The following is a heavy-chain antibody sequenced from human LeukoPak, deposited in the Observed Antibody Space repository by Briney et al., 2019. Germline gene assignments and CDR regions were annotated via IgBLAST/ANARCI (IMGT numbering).Heavy chain of an antibody. J-gene: IGHJ4*02. CDR2: IRYDGSNK. CDR3: AKDVSVGGLVPAIDY. V-gene: IGHV3-30*02. CDR1: GFTFSSYG. Sequence: GGSLRLSCAASGFTFSSYGMHWVRQAPGKGLEWVAFIRYDGSNKYYADSVKGRFTISRDNSKNTLYLQMNSLRAEDTAVYYCAKDVSVGGLVPAIDYWGQGTLVTVSS. D-gene: IGHD1-26*01.